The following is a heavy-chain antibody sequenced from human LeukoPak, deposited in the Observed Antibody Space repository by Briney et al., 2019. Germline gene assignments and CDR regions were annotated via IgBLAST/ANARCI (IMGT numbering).Heavy chain of an antibody. CDR3: ARLSGSFYVGFDY. CDR1: GFTFSSYA. Sequence: GGSLRLSCAASGFTFSSYAMHWVRQAPGKGLEWVAVISYDGSNKYYADPVKGRFTISRDNSKNTLYLQMNSLRAEDTAVYYCARLSGSFYVGFDYWGQGILVTVSS. J-gene: IGHJ4*02. CDR2: ISYDGSNK. V-gene: IGHV3-30-3*01. D-gene: IGHD1-26*01.